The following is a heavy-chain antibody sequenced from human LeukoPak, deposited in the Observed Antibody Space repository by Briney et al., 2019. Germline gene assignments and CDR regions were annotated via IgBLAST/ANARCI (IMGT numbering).Heavy chain of an antibody. V-gene: IGHV4-39*07. CDR2: IYHSGST. J-gene: IGHJ4*02. CDR1: GGSISSGGYY. CDR3: ATWIQLWFVDY. Sequence: SQTLSLTCTVSGGSISSGGYYWSWIRQHPGKGLEWIGSIYHSGSTYYNPSLKSRVTISVDTSKNQFSLKLSSVTAADTAVYYCATWIQLWFVDYWGQGTLVTVSS. D-gene: IGHD5-18*01.